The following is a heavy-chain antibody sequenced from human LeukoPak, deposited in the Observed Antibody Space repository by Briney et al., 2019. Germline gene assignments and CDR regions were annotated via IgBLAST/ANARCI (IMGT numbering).Heavy chain of an antibody. CDR2: IYDSGST. Sequence: SETLSLTCTVSGGSIRSSYYYWGWIRQPPGKGLEWIGSIYDSGSTYYNPSLKSRVTISVDTSKNQFSLKLSSVTAADTAVYYCARVTGAPEYYFDYWGQGTLVTVSS. V-gene: IGHV4-39*07. D-gene: IGHD1-26*01. CDR3: ARVTGAPEYYFDY. CDR1: GGSIRSSYYY. J-gene: IGHJ4*02.